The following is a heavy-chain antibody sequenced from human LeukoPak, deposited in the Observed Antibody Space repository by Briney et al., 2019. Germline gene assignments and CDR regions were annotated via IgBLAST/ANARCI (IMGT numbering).Heavy chain of an antibody. Sequence: PSETLSLTCTVSGGSISAYWSWIRQPPGKGLEWIGFIEPSGSTSYNPSLKSRVTISVDKSKNQFSLRLTSVTAADTAVYHCARGARYTDYWGQGTLVTVSS. CDR3: ARGARYTDY. V-gene: IGHV4-59*01. CDR1: GGSISAY. D-gene: IGHD2-2*02. J-gene: IGHJ4*02. CDR2: IEPSGST.